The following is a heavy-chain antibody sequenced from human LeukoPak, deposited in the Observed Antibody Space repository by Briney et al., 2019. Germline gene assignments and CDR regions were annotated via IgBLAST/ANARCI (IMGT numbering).Heavy chain of an antibody. CDR2: IQSDGSST. CDR1: GLTLGTYW. J-gene: IGHJ4*02. V-gene: IGHV3-74*01. Sequence: GGSLRLSCAASGLTLGTYWMHWVRQAPGKGLVWVSRIQSDGSSTTYADSVKGRFTISRDNAKNTLYLEMNSLRAEDTAVYYCARGVGYGGHVDYWGQGTLVTVSS. CDR3: ARGVGYGGHVDY. D-gene: IGHD4-23*01.